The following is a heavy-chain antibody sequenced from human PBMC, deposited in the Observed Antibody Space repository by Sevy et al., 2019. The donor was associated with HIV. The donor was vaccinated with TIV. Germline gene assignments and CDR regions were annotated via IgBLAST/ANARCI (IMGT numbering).Heavy chain of an antibody. D-gene: IGHD6-6*01. J-gene: IGHJ4*02. CDR2: FLYRGGT. Sequence: SETLSLTCTVSGDSISSYYWSWMRQPPGKGLGGLGYFLYRGGTNYNPSLKSRVTISVDTSKSQFSLNLNSVTAADTAVYFCARASGQSTSSRYFDFWGQGTLVTVSS. V-gene: IGHV4-59*01. CDR1: GDSISSYY. CDR3: ARASGQSTSSRYFDF.